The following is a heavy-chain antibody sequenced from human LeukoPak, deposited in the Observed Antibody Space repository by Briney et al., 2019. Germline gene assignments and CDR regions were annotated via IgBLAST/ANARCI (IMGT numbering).Heavy chain of an antibody. J-gene: IGHJ4*02. CDR1: GGSFSGYY. Sequence: SETLSLTCAVYGGSFSGYYWSWIRQPPGKGLEWIGEINHSGSTNYNPSLKSRVTISVDTSKNQFSLKLSSVTAADTAVYYCARGCYYDSSGYSYYFDYWGQGTLVTVSS. D-gene: IGHD3-22*01. CDR3: ARGCYYDSSGYSYYFDY. CDR2: INHSGST. V-gene: IGHV4-34*01.